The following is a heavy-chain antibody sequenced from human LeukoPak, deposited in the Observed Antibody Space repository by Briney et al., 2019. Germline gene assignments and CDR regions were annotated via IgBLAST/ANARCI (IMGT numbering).Heavy chain of an antibody. CDR3: AARRLYYFDY. Sequence: SETLSLTCAVYGGSFSGYYWSWIRQPPAKGLEVIGEINHSGSTNYNPSLKSRVTISVAPSKNQFSLQLSSVTAADTAVYYCAARRLYYFDYWGQGTLVTVSS. CDR1: GGSFSGYY. V-gene: IGHV4-34*01. CDR2: INHSGST. J-gene: IGHJ4*02. D-gene: IGHD2/OR15-2a*01.